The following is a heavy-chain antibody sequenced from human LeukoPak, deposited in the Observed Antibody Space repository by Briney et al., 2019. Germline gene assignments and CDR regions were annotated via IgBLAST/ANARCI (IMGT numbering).Heavy chain of an antibody. Sequence: GGSLRLSCTASGFTFSDYYMSWIRQTPGKGLEWLSYISTRDNTIQYADSVKGRFTISRDNSQNTVSLQVNNLRTEDTALYYCAKTSLSDASGHYYYMDVWGKGTTVTVSS. J-gene: IGHJ6*03. V-gene: IGHV3-11*04. CDR2: ISTRDNTI. CDR3: AKTSLSDASGHYYYMDV. CDR1: GFTFSDYY. D-gene: IGHD3-3*01.